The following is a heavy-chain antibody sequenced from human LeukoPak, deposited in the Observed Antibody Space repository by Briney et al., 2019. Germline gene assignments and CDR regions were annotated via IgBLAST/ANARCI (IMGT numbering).Heavy chain of an antibody. Sequence: GASVKVSCKASGYTFTSYGISWVRQAPGQGLEWMGWISAYNGNTNYAQKLQGRVTMTKDTSTSTAYMELRSLRSDDTAVYYCARGSGVDTPAWDTFDLWGRGTLVTVSS. V-gene: IGHV1-18*01. J-gene: IGHJ2*01. CDR1: GYTFTSYG. CDR3: ARGSGVDTPAWDTFDL. D-gene: IGHD5-18*01. CDR2: ISAYNGNT.